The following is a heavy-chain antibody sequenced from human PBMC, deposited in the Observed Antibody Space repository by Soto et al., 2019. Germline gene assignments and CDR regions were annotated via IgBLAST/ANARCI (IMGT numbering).Heavy chain of an antibody. J-gene: IGHJ4*02. V-gene: IGHV4-59*08. CDR2: IYHSGST. D-gene: IGHD2-15*01. CDR3: ARHNVGAACRHYFDY. Sequence: SETLSLTCTVSGGSISSYYWSWIRQPPGKGLEWIGYIYHSGSTNYNPSLKSRVTISVDTSKNQFSLKLSSVTAADTAVYYCARHNVGAACRHYFDYWGQGTLVTVSP. CDR1: GGSISSYY.